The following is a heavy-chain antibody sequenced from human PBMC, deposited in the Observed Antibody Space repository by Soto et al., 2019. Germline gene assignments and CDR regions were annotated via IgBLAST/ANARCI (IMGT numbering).Heavy chain of an antibody. CDR1: GGSISGTTYS. CDR3: ARSSGSYYRSRYFDY. D-gene: IGHD1-26*01. Sequence: PSETLSLTCAVSGGSISGTTYSWSWIRQPPGKGLEWIGYIYDSGNTYYNPSLKSQFSISVDRSKNQFSLKLSSVTAADTAVYYCARSSGSYYRSRYFDYWGQGTLVTVSS. V-gene: IGHV4-30-2*01. CDR2: IYDSGNT. J-gene: IGHJ4*02.